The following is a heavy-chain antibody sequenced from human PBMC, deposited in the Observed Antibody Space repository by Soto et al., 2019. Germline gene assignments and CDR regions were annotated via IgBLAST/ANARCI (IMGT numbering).Heavy chain of an antibody. D-gene: IGHD3-10*01. CDR2: INPNTGNT. CDR3: ARSPRYYYALGSYSHFKH. J-gene: IGHJ1*01. CDR1: GYTFTSYD. Sequence: QVQLVQSGAEVKKPGASVKVSCKASGYTFTSYDINWVRQATGQGLEWMGSINPNTGNTVYAPKFQGRVTMTRNTSISTGYMELSRLRSEDSAVFYCARSPRYYYALGSYSHFKHWGPGTPVTVSS. V-gene: IGHV1-8*01.